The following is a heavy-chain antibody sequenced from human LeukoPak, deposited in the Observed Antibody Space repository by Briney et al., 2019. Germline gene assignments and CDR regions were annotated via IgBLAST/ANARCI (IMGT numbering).Heavy chain of an antibody. V-gene: IGHV3-20*04. J-gene: IGHJ4*02. CDR3: ARDGAPLGLDYFDY. D-gene: IGHD3-16*02. Sequence: GGSLRLSCAASGFTFDDYGMSWVRQAPGKGLEWVSGINWNGGSTGYADSVKGRFTISRDNAKNSLYLQMNSLRAEDTALYYCARDGAPLGLDYFDYWGQGALVTVSS. CDR2: INWNGGST. CDR1: GFTFDDYG.